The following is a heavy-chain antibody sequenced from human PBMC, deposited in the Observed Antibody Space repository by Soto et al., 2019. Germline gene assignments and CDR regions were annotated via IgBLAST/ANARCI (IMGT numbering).Heavy chain of an antibody. V-gene: IGHV1-3*01. CDR2: INAGNGNT. Sequence: AASVKVSCKASGYTFTSYAMHWVRQAPGQRLEWMGWINAGNGNTKYSQKFQGRVTITRDTSASTAYMELSSLRSEDTAVYYCARDLNGRYYYYMDVRAKRTTVTVSS. CDR1: GYTFTSYA. J-gene: IGHJ6*03. CDR3: ARDLNGRYYYYMDV.